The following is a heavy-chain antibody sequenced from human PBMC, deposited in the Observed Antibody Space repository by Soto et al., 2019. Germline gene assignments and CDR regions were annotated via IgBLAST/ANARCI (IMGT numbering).Heavy chain of an antibody. CDR3: ARDVGGYCSGGRCYSDGMDV. V-gene: IGHV3-21*01. J-gene: IGHJ6*02. D-gene: IGHD2-15*01. Sequence: LRLSCAASGFTFSSYSMNWVRQAPGKGLEWVSSIRTTTTYIFYADSVKGRFTISRDNAKNSLYLQMNSLRAEDTAVYSCARDVGGYCSGGRCYSDGMDVWGQGTTVTVSS. CDR2: IRTTTTYI. CDR1: GFTFSSYS.